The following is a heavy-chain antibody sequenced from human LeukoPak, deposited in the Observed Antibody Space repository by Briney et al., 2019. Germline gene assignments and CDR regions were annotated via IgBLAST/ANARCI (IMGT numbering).Heavy chain of an antibody. CDR2: ISYDGSNK. D-gene: IGHD2-15*01. J-gene: IGHJ4*02. CDR1: GFTFSSYA. Sequence: GGSLRLSCAASGFTFSSYAMHWVRQAPGKGLEWVAIISYDGSNKYYADSVKGRFTISRDNSKNTLYLQMNSLRAEDTAVYYCARHPHPTDTVVVVAATPAIFYWGQGTLVTVSS. V-gene: IGHV3-30-3*01. CDR3: ARHPHPTDTVVVVAATPAIFY.